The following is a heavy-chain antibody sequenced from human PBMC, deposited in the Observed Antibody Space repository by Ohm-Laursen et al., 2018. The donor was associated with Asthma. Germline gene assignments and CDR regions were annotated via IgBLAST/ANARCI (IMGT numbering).Heavy chain of an antibody. CDR1: GCSLSSSSYY. J-gene: IGHJ4*02. CDR3: ARPRGHYGGILDY. V-gene: IGHV4-39*01. D-gene: IGHD4-23*01. CDR2: IYFSGST. Sequence: PSDTLSLTCTVAGCSLSSSSYYWGWIRQPPGKGLEWIGSIYFSGSTYYNTSLKSRVTISVDTSKNQFSLELSSVTAADTAVYYCARPRGHYGGILDYWGQGTLVTVSS.